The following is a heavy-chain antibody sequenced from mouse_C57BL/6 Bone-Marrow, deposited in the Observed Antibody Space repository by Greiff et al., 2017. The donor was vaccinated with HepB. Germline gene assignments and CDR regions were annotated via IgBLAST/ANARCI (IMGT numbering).Heavy chain of an antibody. J-gene: IGHJ3*01. V-gene: IGHV1-81*01. D-gene: IGHD2-4*01. Sequence: VQGVESGAELARPGASVKLSCKASGYTFTSYGISWVKQRTGQGLEWIGEIYPRSGNTYYNEKFKGKATLTADKSSSTAYMELRSLTSEDSAVYFCARWGLRAWFAYWGQGTLVTVSA. CDR1: GYTFTSYG. CDR3: ARWGLRAWFAY. CDR2: IYPRSGNT.